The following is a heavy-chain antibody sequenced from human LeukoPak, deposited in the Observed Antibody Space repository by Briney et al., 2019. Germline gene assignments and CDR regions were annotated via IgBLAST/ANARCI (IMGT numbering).Heavy chain of an antibody. CDR2: INHSGST. Sequence: PSETLPLTCAVYGGSFSGYYWSRIRQPPGKGLEWIGEINHSGSTNYNPSLKSRVTISVDTSKNQFSLKLSSVTAADTAVYYCAAVVVAATPWFDPWGQGTLVTVSS. CDR1: GGSFSGYY. CDR3: AAVVVAATPWFDP. D-gene: IGHD2-15*01. J-gene: IGHJ5*02. V-gene: IGHV4-34*01.